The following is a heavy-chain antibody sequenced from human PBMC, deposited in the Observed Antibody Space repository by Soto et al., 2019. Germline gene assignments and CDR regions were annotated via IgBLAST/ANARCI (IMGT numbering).Heavy chain of an antibody. Sequence: QVPLVQSGAEVKKPGASVKVSCKASGHTFTAFAIHWVRQAPGLRPEWMGWINAGNGNTKSSQKFQGRVTITMDTSASTAYMELSSLRSEDTAVYYCAREAPYHGSGMYGDGMDVWGQGTTVTVSS. V-gene: IGHV1-3*01. CDR3: AREAPYHGSGMYGDGMDV. J-gene: IGHJ6*02. CDR1: GHTFTAFA. CDR2: INAGNGNT. D-gene: IGHD3-10*01.